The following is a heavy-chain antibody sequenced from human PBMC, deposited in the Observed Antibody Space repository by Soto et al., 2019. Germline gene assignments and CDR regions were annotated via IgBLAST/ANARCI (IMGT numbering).Heavy chain of an antibody. CDR3: ARAAYDYIWGSYRSEYFQH. D-gene: IGHD3-16*02. V-gene: IGHV1-69*02. CDR2: IIPILGIA. Sequence: GASVKVSCKASGGTFSSYTISWVRQAPGQGLEWMGRIIPILGIANYAQKFQGRVTITADKSTSTAYMELSSLRSEDTAVYYCARAAYDYIWGSYRSEYFQHWGQGTLVTVSS. J-gene: IGHJ1*01. CDR1: GGTFSSYT.